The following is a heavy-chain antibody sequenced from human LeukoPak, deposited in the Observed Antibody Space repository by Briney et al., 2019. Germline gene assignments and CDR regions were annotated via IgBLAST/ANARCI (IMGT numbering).Heavy chain of an antibody. D-gene: IGHD2-2*01. CDR3: ARGRPSLVGMDV. V-gene: IGHV4-59*01. CDR1: GGSISSYY. Sequence: SETLSLTCTVSGGSISSYYWSWIRQPPGKGLEWIGCIYYSGSTNYNPSLKSRVTISVDTSKNQFSLKLSSVTAADTAVYYCARGRPSLVGMDVWGQGTTVTVSS. CDR2: IYYSGST. J-gene: IGHJ6*02.